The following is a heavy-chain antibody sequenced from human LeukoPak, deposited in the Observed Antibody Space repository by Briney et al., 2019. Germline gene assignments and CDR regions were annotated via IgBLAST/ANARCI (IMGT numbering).Heavy chain of an antibody. CDR3: AKDSPVCTY. D-gene: IGHD2-8*01. V-gene: IGHV3-23*01. Sequence: GGSMRLSCTASGFTISSYGMSWVRQAPRKGLEWVSAISGSADSTYYADSVKGRFTISRDSSKNTLYLQMDSLRAEDTAIYYCAKDSPVCTYWGQGTLVTVSS. CDR1: GFTISSYG. CDR2: ISGSADST. J-gene: IGHJ4*02.